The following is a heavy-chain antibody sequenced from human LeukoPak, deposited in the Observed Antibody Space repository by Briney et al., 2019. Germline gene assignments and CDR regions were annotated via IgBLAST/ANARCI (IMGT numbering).Heavy chain of an antibody. J-gene: IGHJ1*01. D-gene: IGHD3-22*01. CDR3: AHTQYYYDSSGYYVQYFQH. CDR2: IYWNDDK. CDR1: GFSLITGGVG. Sequence: ESGPTLVKPTQTLTLTCTFSGFSLITGGVGVGWIRQPPGKALEWLALIYWNDDKRYSPSLKSRLTITKDTPKNQVVLTMTNMDPVDTATYYCAHTQYYYDSSGYYVQYFQHWGQGTLVTVSS. V-gene: IGHV2-5*01.